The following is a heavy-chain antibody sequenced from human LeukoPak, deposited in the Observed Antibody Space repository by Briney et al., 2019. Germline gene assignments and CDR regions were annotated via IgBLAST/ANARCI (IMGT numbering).Heavy chain of an antibody. V-gene: IGHV3-21*04. Sequence: GGSLRLSCAASGFTFSSYSMNWVRQAPGKGLEWVSSISSSSSYIYYADSVKGRFTISRDNAKNSLYLQMNSLRADDTAVYYCARCTASCYANAFDVWGQGTLLTVSS. CDR1: GFTFSSYS. D-gene: IGHD2-2*01. CDR2: ISSSSSYI. J-gene: IGHJ3*01. CDR3: ARCTASCYANAFDV.